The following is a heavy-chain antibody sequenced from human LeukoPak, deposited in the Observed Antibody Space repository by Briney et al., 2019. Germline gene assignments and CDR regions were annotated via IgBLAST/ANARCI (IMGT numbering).Heavy chain of an antibody. CDR3: ARDGGRYSFDY. D-gene: IGHD3-16*01. CDR1: GFIFSAYG. Sequence: GGSLRLSCAASGFIFSAYGMHWVRQAPGKGLEWVAVIWDDGSNKNYADSVKGLVTISRDNSQNTLHLQMNSLRAEDTAIYYCARDGGRYSFDYWGQGTLVTVSS. CDR2: IWDDGSNK. J-gene: IGHJ4*02. V-gene: IGHV3-33*01.